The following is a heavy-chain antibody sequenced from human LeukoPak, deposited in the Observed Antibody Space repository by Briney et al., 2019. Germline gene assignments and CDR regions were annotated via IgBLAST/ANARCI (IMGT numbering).Heavy chain of an antibody. Sequence: SGGSLRLSCAASGFTFSSYSMNWVRQAPGKELEWVSVIYTGGGRYYADSVRGRFTISRDTSKNMVFLQMNSLRVEDTAVHYCARGIDYWGRGTLVTVSS. CDR3: ARGIDY. V-gene: IGHV3-53*01. J-gene: IGHJ4*02. CDR2: IYTGGGR. CDR1: GFTFSSYS.